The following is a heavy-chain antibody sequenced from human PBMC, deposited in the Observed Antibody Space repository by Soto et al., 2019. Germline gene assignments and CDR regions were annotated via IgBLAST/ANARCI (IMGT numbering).Heavy chain of an antibody. V-gene: IGHV3-48*02. Sequence: QAGGSLRLSCTPSGFIFSDYSMNWVRQAPGKGLEWISYITTTSSTMYYADSVKGRFTISRDNAKNSLYLQMNSLRDEDTAVYYCARDSSGRQYYGMDVWGQGTTVTVS. D-gene: IGHD3-22*01. J-gene: IGHJ6*02. CDR3: ARDSSGRQYYGMDV. CDR2: ITTTSSTM. CDR1: GFIFSDYS.